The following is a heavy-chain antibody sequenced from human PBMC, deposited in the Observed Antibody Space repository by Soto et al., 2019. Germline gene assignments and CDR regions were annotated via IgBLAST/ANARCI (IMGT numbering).Heavy chain of an antibody. CDR3: AKKISVRSPFDY. CDR1: GFTFSNYA. CDR2: ITAGGDST. D-gene: IGHD6-19*01. J-gene: IGHJ4*02. V-gene: IGHV3-23*01. Sequence: EVQLLESGGGLVQPGGSLRLSCAASGFTFSNYAMSCVRQAPGKGLEWVSAITAGGDSTYYADSVKGRFTISRDNCKNMLYLQMNSLRAEDTAVYYCAKKISVRSPFDYWGQGTLVTVSS.